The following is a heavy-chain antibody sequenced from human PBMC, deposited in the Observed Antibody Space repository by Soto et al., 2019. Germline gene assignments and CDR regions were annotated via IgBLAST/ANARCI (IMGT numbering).Heavy chain of an antibody. D-gene: IGHD2-15*01. Sequence: QVQLVQSGAEVKKPGSSVTVSCKASGGTFTNYAIGWVRQAPGQGLEWVGGITPIFGAANIAKSFRGRVTLTADESTHAAYMELSSMRSEDTAMYYCAIKSCSGGNCSSWRFDSWGQGALVTVSS. V-gene: IGHV1-69*01. J-gene: IGHJ5*01. CDR1: GGTFTNYA. CDR3: AIKSCSGGNCSSWRFDS. CDR2: ITPIFGAA.